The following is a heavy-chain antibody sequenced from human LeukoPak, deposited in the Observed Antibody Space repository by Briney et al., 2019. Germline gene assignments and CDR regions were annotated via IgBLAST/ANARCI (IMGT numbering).Heavy chain of an antibody. CDR2: IYSGGST. J-gene: IGHJ6*02. V-gene: IGHV3-53*01. CDR1: GFTVSSNY. CDR3: ARGRGDGYNLLSYYYYYYGMDV. Sequence: GGSLRLSCAASGFTVSSNYMSWVRQAQEKGLEWVSFIYSGGSTYYADSVKGRFTISRDNSKNTLYLQMNSLRAEDTAVYYCARGRGDGYNLLSYYYYYYGMDVWGQGTTVTVSS. D-gene: IGHD5-24*01.